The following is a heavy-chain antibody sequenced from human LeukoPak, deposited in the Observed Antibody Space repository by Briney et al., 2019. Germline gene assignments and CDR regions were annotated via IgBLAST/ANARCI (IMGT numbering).Heavy chain of an antibody. CDR3: ASSPVGATDY. V-gene: IGHV4-39*07. CDR1: GGSIISSSYY. D-gene: IGHD1-26*01. J-gene: IGHJ4*02. CDR2: ISYSGST. Sequence: PSETLSLTCTVSGGSIISSSYYWGWIRQPPGKGLEWIGSISYSGSTYYNPSLKSRVTISVDTSKNQFSLKLSSVTAADTAVYYCASSPVGATDYWGQGTLVTVSS.